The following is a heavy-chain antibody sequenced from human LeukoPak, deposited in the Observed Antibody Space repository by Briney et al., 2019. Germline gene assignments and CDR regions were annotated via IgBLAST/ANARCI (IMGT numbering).Heavy chain of an antibody. D-gene: IGHD6-13*01. CDR3: ASSTGYSSSWFDY. J-gene: IGHJ4*02. CDR1: GGTFSSYA. Sequence: SVKVSCKASGGTFSSYAISWVRQAPGQGLEWMGGIIPIFGTANYAQKFQGRVTVTTDESTSTAYMELSSLRSEDTAVYYCASSTGYSSSWFDYWGQGTLVTVSS. CDR2: IIPIFGTA. V-gene: IGHV1-69*05.